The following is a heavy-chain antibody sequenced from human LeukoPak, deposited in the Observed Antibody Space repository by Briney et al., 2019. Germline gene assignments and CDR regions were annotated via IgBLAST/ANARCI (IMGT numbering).Heavy chain of an antibody. J-gene: IGHJ4*02. CDR1: GYSFTSYW. CDR3: ARLPYSGSYYYFDY. Sequence: GESLKISCKGSGYSFTSYWIGWVRQMPGKGLEWMGIIYPGDSDTRYSPSFQGQVIVSADKSISTAYLQWSSLKASDTAMYYCARLPYSGSYYYFDYWGQGTLGTVSS. D-gene: IGHD1-26*01. V-gene: IGHV5-51*01. CDR2: IYPGDSDT.